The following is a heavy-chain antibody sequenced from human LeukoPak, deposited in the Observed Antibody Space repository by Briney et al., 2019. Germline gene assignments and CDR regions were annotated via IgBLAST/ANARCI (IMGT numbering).Heavy chain of an antibody. CDR2: TNHSGST. Sequence: SETLSLTCGVYGGSFSGYYWSWIRQPPGKGLEWIGETNHSGSTNYNPSLKSRVTISVDTSKNQFSLKVSSVTAADTAVYYCSRGTGNSRYGGPFDYWGQGILATVSS. J-gene: IGHJ4*02. V-gene: IGHV4-34*01. CDR1: GGSFSGYY. CDR3: SRGTGNSRYGGPFDY. D-gene: IGHD6-13*01.